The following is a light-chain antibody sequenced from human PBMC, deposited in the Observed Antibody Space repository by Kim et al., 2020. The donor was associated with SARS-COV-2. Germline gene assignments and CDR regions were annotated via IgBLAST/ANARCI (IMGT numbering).Light chain of an antibody. CDR2: GAS. J-gene: IGKJ4*01. CDR1: QDIGNF. CDR3: QQYDTFPLT. Sequence: ASIGDRVTVTCRESQDIGNFLAWFQQRPGQAPKSLIYGASTLQSGVPSRFSGGGSGTEFTLTISRLQPEDFATYYCQQYDTFPLTFGGGTKVDIK. V-gene: IGKV1-16*01.